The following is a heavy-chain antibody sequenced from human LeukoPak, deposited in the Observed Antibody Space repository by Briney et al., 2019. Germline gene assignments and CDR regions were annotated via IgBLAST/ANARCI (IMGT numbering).Heavy chain of an antibody. CDR2: IYYSGST. CDR3: ARDGRGVVVTTDDWYFDL. J-gene: IGHJ2*01. D-gene: IGHD3-22*01. V-gene: IGHV4-59*01. CDR1: GGSISSYY. Sequence: SETLSLTCTVSGGSISSYYWSWIRQPPGKGLEWIGYIYYSGSTNYNPSLKSRVTISVDTSKNQFSLKLSSVTAADTAVYYCARDGRGVVVTTDDWYFDLWGRGTLVTVSS.